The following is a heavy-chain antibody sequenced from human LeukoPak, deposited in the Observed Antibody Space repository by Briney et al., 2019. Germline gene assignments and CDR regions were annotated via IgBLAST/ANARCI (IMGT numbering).Heavy chain of an antibody. V-gene: IGHV4-4*02. CDR3: AVGGYCSSTSCVEDY. Sequence: SETLSLTCAVSGGSISNNNWWWSWVRQPPGKGLEWIGEIYHSGSTNYNPSLKSRVTISVDTSKNQFSLKLSSVTAADTAVYYCAVGGYCSSTSCVEDYWGQGTLVTVSS. CDR2: IYHSGST. CDR1: GGSISNNNW. D-gene: IGHD2-2*01. J-gene: IGHJ4*02.